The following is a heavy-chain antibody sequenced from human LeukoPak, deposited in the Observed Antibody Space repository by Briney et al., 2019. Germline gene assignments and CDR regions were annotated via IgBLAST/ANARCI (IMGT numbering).Heavy chain of an antibody. CDR1: GFTFSSYG. CDR3: ARDLGGSYPNYMDV. D-gene: IGHD1-26*01. Sequence: GGSLRLSCAASGFTFSSYGMHWVRQAPGKGLEWVAVISYDGSNKYYADSVKGRFTISRDNSKNTLYLQMGSLRAEDMAVYYCARDLGGSYPNYMDVWGKGTTVTVSS. J-gene: IGHJ6*03. V-gene: IGHV3-30*03. CDR2: ISYDGSNK.